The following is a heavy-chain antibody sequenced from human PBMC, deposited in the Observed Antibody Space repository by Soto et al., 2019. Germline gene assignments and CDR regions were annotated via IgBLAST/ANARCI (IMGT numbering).Heavy chain of an antibody. V-gene: IGHV4-31*03. Sequence: QVQLQESGPGLVRPSQTLSLTCSVSGGSISTGGYYWSWIRQHPGKGLEWIGYIHYSGSTYYNPSLKSGVTILLDTSKNTFSLKLRSLTAADTAVYYCAGDIGHDDSRADEEAFAIWGQGTTVTVSS. CDR1: GGSISTGGYY. CDR3: AGDIGHDDSRADEEAFAI. J-gene: IGHJ3*02. D-gene: IGHD3-22*01. CDR2: IHYSGST.